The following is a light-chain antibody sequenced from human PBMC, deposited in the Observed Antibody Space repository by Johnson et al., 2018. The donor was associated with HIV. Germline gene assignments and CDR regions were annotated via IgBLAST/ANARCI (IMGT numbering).Light chain of an antibody. CDR1: SSNIGNNY. V-gene: IGLV1-51*01. CDR2: DDN. CDR3: GTWDSSLSAGGANYV. Sequence: QSVLTQPPSVSAAPGQKVTISCSGSSSNIGNNYVSWYQQVPGTAPKLLIYDDNKRPSGIPDRVSGSKSGTSATLGITGLQTGDEAYYYCGTWDSSLSAGGANYVFGTGTKVTVL. J-gene: IGLJ1*01.